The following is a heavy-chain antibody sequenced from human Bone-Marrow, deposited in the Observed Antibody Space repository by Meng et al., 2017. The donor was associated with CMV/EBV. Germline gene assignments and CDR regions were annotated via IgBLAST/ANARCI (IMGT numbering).Heavy chain of an antibody. J-gene: IGHJ4*02. V-gene: IGHV3-23*01. CDR1: GFTFSNYD. Sequence: GESLKISCAVSGFTFSNYDMSWVRQAPGRGLEWVSSITTSGGGAYYADSVKGRFTISRNNSKNTLYLQMNSLRAEDTAVYYCAKHIPFGDFWGQGTLVTVYS. CDR3: AKHIPFGDF. D-gene: IGHD3-16*01. CDR2: ITTSGGGA.